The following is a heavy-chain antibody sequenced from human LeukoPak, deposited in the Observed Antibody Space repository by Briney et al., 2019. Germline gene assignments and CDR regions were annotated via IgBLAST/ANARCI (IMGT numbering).Heavy chain of an antibody. CDR3: AKDRRTTLYGEFVY. J-gene: IGHJ4*02. CDR1: GLTFSSYD. D-gene: IGHD3-3*01. V-gene: IGHV3-23*01. Sequence: GGSLRLFCAASGLTFSSYDMSWVREAPGKGLEWVSGISSGGVGTYYAVSVKGRFTVSRDNSKNTLYLQMNSVRAEDTAVYYCAKDRRTTLYGEFVYWGQGALVTVSS. CDR2: ISSGGVGT.